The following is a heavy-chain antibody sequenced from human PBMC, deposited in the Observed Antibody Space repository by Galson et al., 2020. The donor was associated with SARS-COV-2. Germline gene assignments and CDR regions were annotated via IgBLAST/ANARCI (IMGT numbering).Heavy chain of an antibody. J-gene: IGHJ2*01. V-gene: IGHV4-38-2*02. D-gene: IGHD3-22*01. Sequence: SETLSLTCTVSGYSFSTTNYWGWVRHPPGRGLEWIGSVYPSGTTYYNPSLKSRVTISVDTSKNQFSLRLDSVTAADTALYYCARQGVNMIVLVTVPGWYFDLWGRGTLVTVSS. CDR2: VYPSGTT. CDR1: GYSFSTTNY. CDR3: ARQGVNMIVLVTVPGWYFDL.